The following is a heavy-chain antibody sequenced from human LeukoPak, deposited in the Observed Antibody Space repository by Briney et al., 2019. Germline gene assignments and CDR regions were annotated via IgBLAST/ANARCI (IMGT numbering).Heavy chain of an antibody. CDR1: GFTLSSYS. D-gene: IGHD6-13*01. CDR3: ARGAAAGTGDY. J-gene: IGHJ4*02. Sequence: GGSLRLSCAASGFTLSSYSMNWVRQAPGKGLEWVSSISSSSSYIYYADSVKGRFTISRDNAKNSLYLQMNSLRAEDTAVYYCARGAAAGTGDYWGQGTLVTVSS. V-gene: IGHV3-21*01. CDR2: ISSSSSYI.